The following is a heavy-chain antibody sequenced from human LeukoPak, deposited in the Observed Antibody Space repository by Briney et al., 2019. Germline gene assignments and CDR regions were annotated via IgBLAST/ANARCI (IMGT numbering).Heavy chain of an antibody. V-gene: IGHV1-2*02. CDR2: INPNSGGT. D-gene: IGHD3-16*01. Sequence: ASVKVSCKASGYTFSNYFMNWVRQAPGQGLEWMGWINPNSGGTNYAQKFQGRVTMTRDTSISTAYMELSRLRSDDTAVYYCARLRLGEFDAFDIWGQGTMVTVSS. CDR3: ARLRLGEFDAFDI. CDR1: GYTFSNYF. J-gene: IGHJ3*02.